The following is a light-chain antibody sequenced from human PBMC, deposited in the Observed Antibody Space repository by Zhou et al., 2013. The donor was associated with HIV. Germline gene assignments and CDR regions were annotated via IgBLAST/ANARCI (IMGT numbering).Light chain of an antibody. CDR2: SAA. Sequence: DSQVAQSPSSLSASVGDTVVITCRASRNIRKFLNWFQVKVGEVPRLLIYSAATLERGVPPRFSGSASGAEFHLSIVSLQPEDFATYYCQYYGDSSGTFGRGTRVEMK. J-gene: IGKJ4*02. CDR3: QYYGDSSGT. V-gene: IGKV1-39*02. CDR1: RNIRKF.